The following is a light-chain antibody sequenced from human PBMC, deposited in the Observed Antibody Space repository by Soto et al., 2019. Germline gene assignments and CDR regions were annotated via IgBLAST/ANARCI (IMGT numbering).Light chain of an antibody. V-gene: IGLV2-11*01. CDR1: SSDVGIYNY. Sequence: QSALTQPRSVSGSPGQSVTISCTGTSSDVGIYNYVSWYQQSPGKAPKLIIYDVTKRPSGVPDRFSGSKSGNTASLTISGLQAEDEADYYCCSYAGSYTMFFGGGTKLTVL. CDR2: DVT. J-gene: IGLJ2*01. CDR3: CSYAGSYTMF.